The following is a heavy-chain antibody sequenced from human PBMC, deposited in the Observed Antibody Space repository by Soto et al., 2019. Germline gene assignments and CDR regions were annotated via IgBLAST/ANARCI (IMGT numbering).Heavy chain of an antibody. J-gene: IGHJ4*02. CDR3: AKGGTTFWSAYPDY. V-gene: IGHV3-23*01. D-gene: IGHD3-3*01. Sequence: GGSLRLSCAASGFIFSNYGMSWVRQAPGKGLEWVSAISGSGGHTYSADSVKGRFTISRDNSKNTLYVQMNSLRAEDTAVYYCAKGGTTFWSAYPDYWGQGTLVTVSS. CDR1: GFIFSNYG. CDR2: ISGSGGHT.